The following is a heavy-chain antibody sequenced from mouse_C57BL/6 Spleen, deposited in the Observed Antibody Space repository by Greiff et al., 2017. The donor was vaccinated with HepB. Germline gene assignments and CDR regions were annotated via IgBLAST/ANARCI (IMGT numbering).Heavy chain of an antibody. J-gene: IGHJ3*01. CDR1: GFTFTDYY. CDR2: IRNKANGYTT. Sequence: EVKLMESGGGLVQPGGSLSLSCAASGFTFTDYYMSWVRQPPGKALEWLGFIRNKANGYTTEYSAYVKGRFTISRDNSQSILYLQMNALRAEDSATYYCARSTGGAYWGQGTLVTVSA. V-gene: IGHV7-3*01. CDR3: ARSTGGAY.